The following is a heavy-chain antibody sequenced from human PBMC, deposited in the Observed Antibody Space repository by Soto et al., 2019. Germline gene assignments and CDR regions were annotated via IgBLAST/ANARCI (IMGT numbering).Heavy chain of an antibody. Sequence: GESLKISCTGSGYSFTRYWISWVRQMPGKGLEWMGRIDPSDSYTNYSPSFQGHVTISADKSISTAYLQWSSLKASDTAMYYCARLDTAMASYYYYGMDVWGQGTTVTVSS. D-gene: IGHD5-18*01. CDR2: IDPSDSYT. CDR3: ARLDTAMASYYYYGMDV. J-gene: IGHJ6*02. CDR1: GYSFTRYW. V-gene: IGHV5-10-1*01.